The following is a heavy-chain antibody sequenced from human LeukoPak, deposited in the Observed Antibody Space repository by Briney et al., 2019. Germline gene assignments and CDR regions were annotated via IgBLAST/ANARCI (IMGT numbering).Heavy chain of an antibody. V-gene: IGHV3-11*05. CDR2: ISSTSSHT. J-gene: IGHJ5*02. Sequence: GGSLRLSCAASGFTFSDSYMSWIRQAAGKGLESLSYISSTSSHTNYADSVKGRFTISRDNAKRSLYLQMNSLRAEDTAVYYCARGSARWFDPWGQGTLVTVSS. CDR3: ARGSARWFDP. CDR1: GFTFSDSY.